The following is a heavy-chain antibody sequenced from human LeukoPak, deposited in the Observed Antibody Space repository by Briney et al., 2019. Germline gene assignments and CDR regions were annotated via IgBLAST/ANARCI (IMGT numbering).Heavy chain of an antibody. V-gene: IGHV1-69*06. CDR2: IIPIFGTA. J-gene: IGHJ4*02. CDR3: ARALVYVYTEMKFDN. D-gene: IGHD2-2*02. CDR1: GGTFSSYA. Sequence: ASVKVSCKASGGTFSSYAISWVRQAPGQGLEWMGGIIPIFGTANYAQKFRGRVTITADKSTRTAYMELSSLRSEDTAVYYCARALVYVYTEMKFDNWGQGTLVTVSS.